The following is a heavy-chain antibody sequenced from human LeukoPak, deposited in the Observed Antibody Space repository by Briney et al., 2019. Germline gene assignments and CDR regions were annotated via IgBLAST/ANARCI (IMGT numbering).Heavy chain of an antibody. V-gene: IGHV4-61*01. CDR2: IYYSGST. D-gene: IGHD1-26*01. CDR1: GYSISSTYY. CDR3: AREEALGSGSFDY. Sequence: PWETLSLICTVSGYSISSTYYWSWIRQPPGKGLEWIGYIYYSGSTSYNPSLKSRVTISVDTSKNQFSLKLSSVTAADTAVYYCAREEALGSGSFDYWGQGTLVTVSS. J-gene: IGHJ4*02.